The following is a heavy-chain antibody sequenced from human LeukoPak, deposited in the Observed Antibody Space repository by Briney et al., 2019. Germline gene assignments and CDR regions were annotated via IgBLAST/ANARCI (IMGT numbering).Heavy chain of an antibody. CDR2: ISTYNGDT. V-gene: IGHV1-18*04. CDR1: GYTSATYG. CDR3: ASDYLRGAYFDH. J-gene: IGHJ4*02. D-gene: IGHD1-26*01. Sequence: GASVKVSCKAFGYTSATYGISWVRQAPGQGLEWMAWISTYNGDTKYAQSLQGRVTLTTDTSTSTAYMELRSLRSEDTAVYYCASDYLRGAYFDHWGQGTLVTVSS.